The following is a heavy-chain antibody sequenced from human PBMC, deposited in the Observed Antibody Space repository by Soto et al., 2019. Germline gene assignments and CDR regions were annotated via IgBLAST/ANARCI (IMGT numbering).Heavy chain of an antibody. CDR3: ARGMGRYFDL. Sequence: SETLSLTCTVSGDSISNFYWSWIRQPTGKGLESLGRISARGRTNYNPSLQSRVAMSLDTSKNQFSLRLTSLSAADTAVYFCARGMGRYFDLWGRGTLVTVSS. V-gene: IGHV4-4*07. CDR2: ISARGRT. J-gene: IGHJ2*01. D-gene: IGHD2-8*01. CDR1: GDSISNFY.